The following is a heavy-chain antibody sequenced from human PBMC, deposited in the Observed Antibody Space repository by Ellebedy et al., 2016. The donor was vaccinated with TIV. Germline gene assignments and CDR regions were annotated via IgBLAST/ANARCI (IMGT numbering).Heavy chain of an antibody. CDR2: ITSDGGGT. CDR3: VRKYSGTYPYDY. D-gene: IGHD1-26*01. CDR1: GFTFSSYA. V-gene: IGHV3-64*01. J-gene: IGHJ4*02. Sequence: GGSLRLSCAASGFTFSSYAMHWVRQTPGTGPEYVSAITSDGGGTYYANSVKGRFTISRDNSKNTLYLQMGSLRDEDMAVYYCVRKYSGTYPYDYWGQGTLVTVSS.